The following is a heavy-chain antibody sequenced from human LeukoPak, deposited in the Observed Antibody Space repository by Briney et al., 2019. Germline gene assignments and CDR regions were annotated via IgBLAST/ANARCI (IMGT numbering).Heavy chain of an antibody. CDR2: ISWNSGSI. J-gene: IGHJ4*02. V-gene: IGHV3-9*01. CDR3: ARNTYYYGSGPDY. Sequence: GGSLRLSCAASGFTFDDYAMHWVRQAPGKGLEWVSGISWNSGSIGYADSVKGRFTISRDNAKNSLYLQMNSLRAEDTAVYYCARNTYYYGSGPDYWGQGTLVTVSS. CDR1: GFTFDDYA. D-gene: IGHD3-10*01.